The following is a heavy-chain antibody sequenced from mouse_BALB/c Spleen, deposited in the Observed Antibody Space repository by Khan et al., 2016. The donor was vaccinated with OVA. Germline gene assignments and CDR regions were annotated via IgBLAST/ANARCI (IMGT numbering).Heavy chain of an antibody. J-gene: IGHJ2*01. D-gene: IGHD1-1*01. CDR1: GYTFINYW. CDR3: ARRGLRWDFDY. CDR2: INPSTGYT. V-gene: IGHV1-7*01. Sequence: QLQQSGAELAKPGASVKMSCKASGYTFINYWILWVKQRPGQGLEWIGYINPSTGYTEYNQNFKDKATLTADKSSSTAYMQLSSLTSEDSAVYYCARRGLRWDFDYWGQGTTLAVSS.